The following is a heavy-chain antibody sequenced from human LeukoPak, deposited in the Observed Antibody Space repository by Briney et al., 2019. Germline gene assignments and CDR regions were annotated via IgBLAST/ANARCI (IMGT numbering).Heavy chain of an antibody. CDR2: ISSGSSYI. J-gene: IGHJ4*02. D-gene: IGHD3-22*01. CDR1: GFTFSSYS. CDR3: ARDITMIVVVTSYFEY. V-gene: IGHV3-21*01. Sequence: GGSLRLSCAASGFTFSSYSMNWVRLAPGKGLEWVSSISSGSSYIYYADSVKGRFTISRDNAKNSLYLQMNSLRAEDTAVYYCARDITMIVVVTSYFEYWGQGTLVTVSS.